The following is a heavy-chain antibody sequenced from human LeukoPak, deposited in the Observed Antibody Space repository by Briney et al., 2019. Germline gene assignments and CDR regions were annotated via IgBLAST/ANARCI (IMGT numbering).Heavy chain of an antibody. D-gene: IGHD3-22*01. CDR2: ISGSGGST. V-gene: IGHV3-23*01. Sequence: PGGSLRLSCAASGFTFSSYAMSWVRQAPGKGLEWVSAISGSGGSTYYADSVKGRFTISRDNSKNTLYLQMNSLRAEDTAVYYCAKDRPYYYYDSSGTLFDYWGQRTLVTVSS. CDR3: AKDRPYYYYDSSGTLFDY. CDR1: GFTFSSYA. J-gene: IGHJ4*02.